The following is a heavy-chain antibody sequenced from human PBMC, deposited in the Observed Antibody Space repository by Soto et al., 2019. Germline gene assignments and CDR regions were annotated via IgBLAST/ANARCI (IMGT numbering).Heavy chain of an antibody. Sequence: GVSLRLSCAAAGFNFSSYGMHWVRQAPGKGLEWVAVISYDGSNKYYADPVKGRFTISRDNSKNTLYLQMNSLRAEGTAVYYCAKDWGRYYDSSGSDYWGQGTLVTVSS. D-gene: IGHD3-22*01. CDR1: GFNFSSYG. CDR2: ISYDGSNK. V-gene: IGHV3-30*18. CDR3: AKDWGRYYDSSGSDY. J-gene: IGHJ4*02.